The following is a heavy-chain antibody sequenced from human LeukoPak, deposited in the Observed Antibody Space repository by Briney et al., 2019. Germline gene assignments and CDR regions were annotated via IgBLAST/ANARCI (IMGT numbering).Heavy chain of an antibody. CDR2: ISAYNGNT. CDR1: GYTFTIYG. CDR3: ARAIAVAGTLVRYYYYMDV. J-gene: IGHJ6*03. D-gene: IGHD6-19*01. Sequence: ASVTVSCTASGYTFTIYGISWVRQAPGQGLEWMGWISAYNGNTNYAQKLQGRVTMTTDTSTSTAYMELRSLRSADTAVYYCARAIAVAGTLVRYYYYMDVWGKGTTVTVSS. V-gene: IGHV1-18*01.